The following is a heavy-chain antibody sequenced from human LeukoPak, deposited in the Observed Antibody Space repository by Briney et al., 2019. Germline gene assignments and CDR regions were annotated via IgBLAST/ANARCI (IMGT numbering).Heavy chain of an antibody. D-gene: IGHD3-10*01. CDR2: IYYSGST. Sequence: PSETLSLTCTVSGGSISSYYWSWIRQPPGKGLEWIGYIYYSGSTNYNPSLKSRVTISVDTSKNQFSLKLSSVTAADTAVYYCARDLLLWFGEPGVYYMDVWGKGTTVTISS. V-gene: IGHV4-59*01. CDR1: GGSISSYY. CDR3: ARDLLLWFGEPGVYYMDV. J-gene: IGHJ6*03.